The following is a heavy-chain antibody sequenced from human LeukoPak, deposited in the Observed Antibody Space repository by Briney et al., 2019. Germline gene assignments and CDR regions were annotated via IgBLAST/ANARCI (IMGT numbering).Heavy chain of an antibody. J-gene: IGHJ5*02. Sequence: PSQTLSLTCAVSGGSISSGGYSWSWIRQPPGKGLEWIGYIYYSGSTYYNPSLKSRVTISVDTSKNQFSLKLSSMTAADTAVYYCARHYSNSVYSPFDPWGQGTLVTVSS. CDR1: GGSISSGGYS. V-gene: IGHV4-30-2*03. CDR3: ARHYSNSVYSPFDP. CDR2: IYYSGST. D-gene: IGHD5/OR15-5a*01.